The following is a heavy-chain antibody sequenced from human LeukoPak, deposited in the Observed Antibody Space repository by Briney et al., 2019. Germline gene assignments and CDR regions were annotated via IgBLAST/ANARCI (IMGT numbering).Heavy chain of an antibody. J-gene: IGHJ4*02. D-gene: IGHD6-13*01. CDR3: ARKGPLVRGYFDY. V-gene: IGHV3-21*01. CDR1: GFTFSSYS. CDR2: ISSSSSYI. Sequence: GGSLRLSCAASGFTFSSYSMNWVRQAPGKGLEWVSSISSSSSYIYYADSVKGRFTISRDNAKNSLYLQMNSLRAEDTAVYYCARKGPLVRGYFDYWGQGTLVTVSS.